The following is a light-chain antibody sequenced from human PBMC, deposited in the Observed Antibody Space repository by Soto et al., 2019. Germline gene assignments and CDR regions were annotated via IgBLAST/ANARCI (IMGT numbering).Light chain of an antibody. Sequence: EIVLTQSPGTLSLSPGERATLSCRASQSVSSSYLAWYQQKPGQAPRLLIYGASSRATDIPDRSSGSGSGTDFTLTISRLEPEDFAVYYCQQYGSSPPWTFGQGTKVEIK. CDR1: QSVSSSY. CDR2: GAS. J-gene: IGKJ1*01. CDR3: QQYGSSPPWT. V-gene: IGKV3-20*01.